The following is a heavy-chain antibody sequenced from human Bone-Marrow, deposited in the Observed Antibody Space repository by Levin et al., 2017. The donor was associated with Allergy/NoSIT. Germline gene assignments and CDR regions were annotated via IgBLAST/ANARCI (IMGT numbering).Heavy chain of an antibody. D-gene: IGHD2-2*01. V-gene: IGHV4-34*01. CDR2: INHSGST. CDR3: ARGGIVVVPAAIPSSSSGMDV. J-gene: IGHJ6*02. CDR1: GGSFSGYY. Sequence: SQTLSLTCAVYGGSFSGYYWSWIRQPPGKGLEWIGEINHSGSTNYNPSLKSRVTISVDTSKNQFSLKLSSVTAADTAVYYCARGGIVVVPAAIPSSSSGMDVWGQGTTVTVSS.